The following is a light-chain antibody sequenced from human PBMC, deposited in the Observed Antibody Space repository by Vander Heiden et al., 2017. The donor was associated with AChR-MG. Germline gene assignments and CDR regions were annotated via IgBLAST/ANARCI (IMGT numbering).Light chain of an antibody. Sequence: QSALTQPRPVSGSPGPSVTISCTGTSSDVGGYNYVSWYQQHPGKAPKVLIYDVNVRPSGVPDRFSASKSGNTASLTISGLQTEDEADYYCCSYAGRYSWVFGGGTKLTVL. CDR3: CSYAGRYSWV. J-gene: IGLJ3*02. CDR2: DVN. CDR1: SSDVGGYNY. V-gene: IGLV2-11*01.